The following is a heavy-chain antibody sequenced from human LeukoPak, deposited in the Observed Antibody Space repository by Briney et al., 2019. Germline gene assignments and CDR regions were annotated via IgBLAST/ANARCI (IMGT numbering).Heavy chain of an antibody. V-gene: IGHV4-4*02. CDR1: GGSISSSNW. J-gene: IGHJ6*02. Sequence: SGTLSLTCAVSGGSISSSNWWSWVRQPPGKGLEWIGEIYHSGSTNYSPSLKSRVTISVDKSKNQFSLKLSSVTAADTAVYYCARVGDENTMIVAMDVWGQGTTVTVSS. CDR2: IYHSGST. D-gene: IGHD3-22*01. CDR3: ARVGDENTMIVAMDV.